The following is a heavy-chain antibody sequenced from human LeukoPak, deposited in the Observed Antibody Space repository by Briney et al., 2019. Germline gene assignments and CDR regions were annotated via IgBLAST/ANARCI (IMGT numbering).Heavy chain of an antibody. CDR2: INHSGST. Sequence: SETLSLTCAVYGGSFSGYYWSWIRQPPGKGLEWIGEINHSGSTNYNPSLKSRVTISVDTSKNQFSLKLSSVTAADTAVYYCARESLGLAFDIWGQGTMVTVSS. CDR3: ARESLGLAFDI. J-gene: IGHJ3*02. V-gene: IGHV4-34*01. CDR1: GGSFSGYY. D-gene: IGHD7-27*01.